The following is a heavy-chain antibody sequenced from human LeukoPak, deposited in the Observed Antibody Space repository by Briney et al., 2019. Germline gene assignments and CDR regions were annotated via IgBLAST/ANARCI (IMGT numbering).Heavy chain of an antibody. Sequence: GRSLRLSCAASGFTFSSYAMHWVRQAPGKGLEWVAVISYDGSNKYYADSVKGRFTISRDNSKNTLYLQMNSLRAEDTAVYYCAKAYYYDSSGYRNYYFDYWGQGTLVTVSS. CDR3: AKAYYYDSSGYRNYYFDY. CDR1: GFTFSSYA. J-gene: IGHJ4*02. CDR2: ISYDGSNK. V-gene: IGHV3-30*04. D-gene: IGHD3-22*01.